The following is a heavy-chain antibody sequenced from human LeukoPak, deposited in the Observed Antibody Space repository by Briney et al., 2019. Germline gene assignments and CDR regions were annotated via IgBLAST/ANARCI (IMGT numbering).Heavy chain of an antibody. Sequence: SETLSLTCTVSDDSISDYYRGWIRQPPGKGLEWIGYFHNSETSTYNPSLKSRVTISADTSKNQFSLKLSSVTAADTAVYYCARVSSSWYGGAHDAFDIWGQGTMVTVSS. CDR2: FHNSETS. CDR1: DDSISDYY. CDR3: ARVSSSWYGGAHDAFDI. J-gene: IGHJ3*02. V-gene: IGHV4-59*12. D-gene: IGHD6-13*01.